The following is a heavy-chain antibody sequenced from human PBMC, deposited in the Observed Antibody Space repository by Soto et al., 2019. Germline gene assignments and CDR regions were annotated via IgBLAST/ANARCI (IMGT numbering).Heavy chain of an antibody. V-gene: IGHV3-23*01. CDR3: VKDDGGYPSTAPH. J-gene: IGHJ1*01. CDR2: ISGSGDRT. D-gene: IGHD3-22*01. Sequence: EVQLLESGGGLVQPGGSLRLSCAASGITISNYPMSWVRQAPGKGLDWVSGISGSGDRTYYADSAKGRFTISKDISKNSVSRQLDNRGVEDTAVYFCVKDDGGYPSTAPHWGQGTLVTVSS. CDR1: GITISNYP.